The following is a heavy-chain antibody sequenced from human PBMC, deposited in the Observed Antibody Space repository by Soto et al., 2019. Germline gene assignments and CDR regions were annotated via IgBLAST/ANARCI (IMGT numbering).Heavy chain of an antibody. CDR2: MNPDGREL. Sequence: PGGSLRLSCVVPGFSSSNSWMAWVRPPPGKGLEWVANMNPDGRELDYVDSVKGRFPISRDNARNSLSLQMNSLRIEDTAVYYCVRDNWFSTFDYWGQGTPVTVSS. CDR3: VRDNWFSTFDY. CDR1: GFSSSNSW. V-gene: IGHV3-7*03. D-gene: IGHD3-10*01. J-gene: IGHJ4*02.